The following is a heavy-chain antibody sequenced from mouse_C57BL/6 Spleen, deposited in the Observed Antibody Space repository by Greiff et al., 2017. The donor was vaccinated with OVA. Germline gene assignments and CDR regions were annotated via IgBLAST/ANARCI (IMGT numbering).Heavy chain of an antibody. V-gene: IGHV1-64*01. J-gene: IGHJ4*01. CDR2: IHPNSGST. CDR3: ARSNWDVGAMDY. D-gene: IGHD4-1*01. Sequence: QVQLKQPGAELVKPGASVKLSCKASGYTFTSYWMHWVKQRPGQGLEWIGMIHPNSGSTNYNEKFKSKATLTVDKSSSTAYMQLSSLTSEDSAVYYCARSNWDVGAMDYWGQGTSVTVSS. CDR1: GYTFTSYW.